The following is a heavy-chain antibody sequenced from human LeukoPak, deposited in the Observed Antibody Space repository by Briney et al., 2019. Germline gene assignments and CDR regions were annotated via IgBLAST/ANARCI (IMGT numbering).Heavy chain of an antibody. Sequence: GSSVKVSCKASGGTFSSYAISWVRQAPGQGLEWMGGIIPIFGTANYAQKFQGRVTITADESTSTAYMELSSLRSEDTAVYYCARIRVAGSVYYYYGMDVWGQGTTVTVSS. CDR2: IIPIFGTA. CDR1: GGTFSSYA. D-gene: IGHD6-19*01. CDR3: ARIRVAGSVYYYYGMDV. V-gene: IGHV1-69*01. J-gene: IGHJ6*02.